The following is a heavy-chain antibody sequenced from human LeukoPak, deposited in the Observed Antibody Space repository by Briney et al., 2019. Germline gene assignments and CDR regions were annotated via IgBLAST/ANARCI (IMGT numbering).Heavy chain of an antibody. Sequence: PSETLSLTCAVYGGSFSGYYWSWIRQPPGKGLEWIGEINHSGSTNYNPSLKSRVTISVDTSKNQFSLKLSSVTAADTAVYYCARSRWAVAAYFDYWGQGTLVTVSS. CDR1: GGSFSGYY. CDR3: ARSRWAVAAYFDY. V-gene: IGHV4-34*01. D-gene: IGHD6-19*01. CDR2: INHSGST. J-gene: IGHJ4*02.